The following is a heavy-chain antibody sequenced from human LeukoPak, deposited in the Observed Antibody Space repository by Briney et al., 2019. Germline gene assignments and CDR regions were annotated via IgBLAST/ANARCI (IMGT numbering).Heavy chain of an antibody. CDR1: GYTFTSYG. CDR3: ARHVSLMGGTGILDY. J-gene: IGHJ4*02. Sequence: ASVKVSCKASGYTFTSYGISWVRQAPGQGLEWMGWISAYNGNTNYAQKLQGRVTMTTDTSTSTAYMELRSLRSDDTAMYYCARHVSLMGGTGILDYWGQGTLVTVSS. V-gene: IGHV1-18*01. D-gene: IGHD1-1*01. CDR2: ISAYNGNT.